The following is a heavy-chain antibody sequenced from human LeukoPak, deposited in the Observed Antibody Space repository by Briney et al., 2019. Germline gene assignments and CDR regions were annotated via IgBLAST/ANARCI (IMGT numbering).Heavy chain of an antibody. CDR1: GGSISSYY. Sequence: SETLSLTCTVSGGSISSYYWSWIRQPPGKGLEWIGYIYYSGSTNYNPSLKSRVTISVDTSKNQFSLKLSSVTAADTAVYYCARGARSAYRYYGSGDTYYFDYWGQGTLVTVSS. D-gene: IGHD3-10*01. V-gene: IGHV4-59*01. CDR2: IYYSGST. CDR3: ARGARSAYRYYGSGDTYYFDY. J-gene: IGHJ4*02.